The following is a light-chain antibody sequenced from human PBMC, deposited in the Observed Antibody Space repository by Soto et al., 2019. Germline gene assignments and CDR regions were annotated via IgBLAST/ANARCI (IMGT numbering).Light chain of an antibody. J-gene: IGKJ1*01. CDR2: WAS. Sequence: DIVMTQSPGPLAVSLGERATINCKSSQSTLYSPNNKNALAWYQQKPGQPPRLLIYWASTRDSGVPDRFSGSGSGTDFTLTISSLEAEDVAVYYCQQYYSSPWTFGQGTKVEVK. CDR3: QQYYSSPWT. CDR1: QSTLYSPNNKNA. V-gene: IGKV4-1*01.